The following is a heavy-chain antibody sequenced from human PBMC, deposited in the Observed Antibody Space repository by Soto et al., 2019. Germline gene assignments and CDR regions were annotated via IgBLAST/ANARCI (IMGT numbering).Heavy chain of an antibody. Sequence: GGSLRLSCAASGFTFSSYAMSWVRQAPGKGLEWVSAISGSGGSTYYADSVKGRFTIPRDNSKNTLYLQMNSLRAEDTAVYYWAKDNKLATPYYYYYYMDVWGKGTTVTVSS. D-gene: IGHD1-1*01. CDR1: GFTFSSYA. V-gene: IGHV3-23*01. CDR2: ISGSGGST. CDR3: AKDNKLATPYYYYYYMDV. J-gene: IGHJ6*03.